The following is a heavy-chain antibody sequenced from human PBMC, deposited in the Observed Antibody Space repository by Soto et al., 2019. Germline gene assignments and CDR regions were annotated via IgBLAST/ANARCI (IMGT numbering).Heavy chain of an antibody. D-gene: IGHD2-8*01. CDR1: GFTFSSCG. V-gene: IGHV3-33*01. CDR2: IWYDGSNK. J-gene: IGHJ4*02. Sequence: QVQLVESGGGVVQPGGSLRLSCAASGFTFSSCGMHWVRQAPGKGLEWVAGIWYDGSNKYYADSVKGRFTISRDNSKNTLYLQMNSLRAEDTAVYYCARGGYCTNGVCFYCDYWGQGTLVTVSS. CDR3: ARGGYCTNGVCFYCDY.